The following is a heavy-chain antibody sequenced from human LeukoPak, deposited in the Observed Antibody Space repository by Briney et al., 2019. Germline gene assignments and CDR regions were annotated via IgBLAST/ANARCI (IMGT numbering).Heavy chain of an antibody. V-gene: IGHV3-7*01. CDR1: GISLSSLW. J-gene: IGHJ2*01. Sequence: GGSLRLSCTASGISLSSLWMNWFRQAPGKGLEWVADIRQDGSDEHYVASVKGRFTISRDSTSLFLQMNSLRAEDTAVYYCAGGQGWHFDLWGRGTLITVSS. CDR3: AGGQGWHFDL. D-gene: IGHD2-15*01. CDR2: IRQDGSDE.